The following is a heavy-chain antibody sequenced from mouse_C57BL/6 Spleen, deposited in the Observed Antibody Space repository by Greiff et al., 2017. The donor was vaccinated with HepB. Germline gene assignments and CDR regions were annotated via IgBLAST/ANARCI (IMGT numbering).Heavy chain of an antibody. J-gene: IGHJ1*03. CDR1: GYTFTSYG. Sequence: QVQLQQSGAELARPGASVKLSCKASGYTFTSYGISWVKQRTGQGLEWIGEIYPRSGNTYYNEKFKGKATLTADKSSSTAYMELRSLTSEDSAVYFCAREVSYYGSSYDWYFDVWGTGTTVTVSS. V-gene: IGHV1-81*01. CDR3: AREVSYYGSSYDWYFDV. CDR2: IYPRSGNT. D-gene: IGHD1-1*01.